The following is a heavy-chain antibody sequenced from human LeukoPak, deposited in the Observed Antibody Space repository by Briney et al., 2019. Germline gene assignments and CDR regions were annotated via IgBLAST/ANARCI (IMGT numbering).Heavy chain of an antibody. J-gene: IGHJ4*02. CDR2: ISSNGGST. D-gene: IGHD2-2*01. CDR3: ARDYCSSTSCYPDY. Sequence: PGGSLRLSCAASGFTFSSYAMHWVRQAPGKGLEYVSAISSNGGSTYYANSVKGRFTISRDNSKNTLYLQMGSLRAEDMAVYYCARDYCSSTSCYPDYWGQGTLVTVSS. V-gene: IGHV3-64*01. CDR1: GFTFSSYA.